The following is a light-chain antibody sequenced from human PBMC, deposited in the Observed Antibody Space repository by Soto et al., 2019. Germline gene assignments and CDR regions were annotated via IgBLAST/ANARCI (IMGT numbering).Light chain of an antibody. J-gene: IGKJ2*01. Sequence: ETVLTQSPGTLSLSPGERATLSCRASQSVSSIYLAWYQQKPGQAPRLLIYGASSRATGIPDRFSGSGSGTDFTLTIRRLAPEDFALYYCQRYGSSPGTFGQGTKLEIK. CDR1: QSVSSIY. CDR3: QRYGSSPGT. V-gene: IGKV3-20*01. CDR2: GAS.